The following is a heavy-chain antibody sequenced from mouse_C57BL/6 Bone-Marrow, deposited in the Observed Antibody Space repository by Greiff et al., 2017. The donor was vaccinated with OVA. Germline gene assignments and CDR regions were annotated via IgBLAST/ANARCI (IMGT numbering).Heavy chain of an antibody. CDR2: INPNNGGT. CDR1: GYTFTDYN. J-gene: IGHJ4*01. V-gene: IGHV1-18*01. Sequence: VQLQQSGPELVKPGASVKIPCKASGYTFTDYNMDWVKQSHGKSLEWIGDINPNNGGTIYNQKFKGKATLTVDKSSSTAYMELRSLTSEDTAVYDCAREGYYGSSYEAMDYWGQGTSVTVSS. CDR3: AREGYYGSSYEAMDY. D-gene: IGHD1-1*01.